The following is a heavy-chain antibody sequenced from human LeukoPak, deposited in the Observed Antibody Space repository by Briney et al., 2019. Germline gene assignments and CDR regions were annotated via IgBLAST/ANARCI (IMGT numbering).Heavy chain of an antibody. J-gene: IGHJ4*02. CDR3: ASHLVGPKAFDY. CDR2: FYNSWAT. V-gene: IGHV4-39*07. Sequence: SETLSLTCIVSGGSISSSSYDWVWIRQPPGKGLEWIGTFYNSWATYYNPSLESRVTISVDTSKNQFSLTLSSVTAADTAVYYCASHLVGPKAFDYWGQGTLVTVSS. D-gene: IGHD1-26*01. CDR1: GGSISSSSYD.